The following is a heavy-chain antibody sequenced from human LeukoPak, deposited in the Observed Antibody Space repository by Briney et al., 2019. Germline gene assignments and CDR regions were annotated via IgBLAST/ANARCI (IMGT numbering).Heavy chain of an antibody. J-gene: IGHJ4*02. CDR3: AREVATLFDY. D-gene: IGHD5-12*01. V-gene: IGHV3-30*14. Sequence: PGRSLRLSCAASGFTFSSYAMHWVRQAPGKGLEWVAVISYDGSNKYYADSVKGRFTISRDNSKNTLYLQMNSLRAEDTAVYYCAREVATLFDYWGQGTLVTVSS. CDR1: GFTFSSYA. CDR2: ISYDGSNK.